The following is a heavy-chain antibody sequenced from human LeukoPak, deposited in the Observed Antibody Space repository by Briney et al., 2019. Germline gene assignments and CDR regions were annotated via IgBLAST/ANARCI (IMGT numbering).Heavy chain of an antibody. CDR2: IIPILGIA. D-gene: IGHD3-16*01. V-gene: IGHV1-69*04. Sequence: SVKVSCKASGGTFSSYAISWVRQAPGQGLEWMGRIIPILGIANYAQKFQGRVTITADKSTSTAYMELSSLRSEDTAVYYCAREVLRQAAYRSYFDYWGQGTLVTVSS. J-gene: IGHJ4*02. CDR3: AREVLRQAAYRSYFDY. CDR1: GGTFSSYA.